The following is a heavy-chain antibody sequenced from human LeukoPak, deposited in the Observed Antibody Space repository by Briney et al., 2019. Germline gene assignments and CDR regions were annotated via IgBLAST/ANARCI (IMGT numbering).Heavy chain of an antibody. J-gene: IGHJ5*02. CDR2: INPKSGGT. D-gene: IGHD2-2*01. V-gene: IGHV1-2*02. CDR3: AREEYGFDP. Sequence: GALVKVSCKASGYTFTGYYMHWVRQAPGQGLEWMGWINPKSGGTNYAQKFQGRVTMTRDTSIYTAYMELSRLRSDDTAVYYCAREEYGFDPWGQGTLVTVSS. CDR1: GYTFTGYY.